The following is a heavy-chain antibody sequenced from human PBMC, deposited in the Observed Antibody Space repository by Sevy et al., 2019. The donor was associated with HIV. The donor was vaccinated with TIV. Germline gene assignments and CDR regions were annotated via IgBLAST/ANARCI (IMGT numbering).Heavy chain of an antibody. V-gene: IGHV3-7*01. CDR3: ARDKGQGWFDP. J-gene: IGHJ5*02. CDR2: IKQDGSEK. CDR1: GFTVSNYW. Sequence: GGSLRLSCAASGFTVSNYWMSWVRQAPGKGLEWVANIKQDGSEKYYVDSVKGRFTISRDNAKNSLSLQMNSLRAGDTAMYYCARDKGQGWFDPWGQGTLVTVSS.